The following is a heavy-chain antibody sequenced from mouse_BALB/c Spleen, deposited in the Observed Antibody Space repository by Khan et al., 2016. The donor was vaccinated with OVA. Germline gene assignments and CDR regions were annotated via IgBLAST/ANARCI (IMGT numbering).Heavy chain of an antibody. V-gene: IGHV1S137*01. CDR1: GYTFTDYA. D-gene: IGHD2-1*01. Sequence: QVRLQQSGPELVRPGVSVKISCKGAGYTFTDYAMHWVKQSHAKSLEWIGIISTYSGNSNYNQRFKGKATMTVGKSSSTAYMELARLTSEDSAIYYCARADGNYGAFAYWGQGTLVTVSA. CDR3: ARADGNYGAFAY. CDR2: ISTYSGNS. J-gene: IGHJ3*01.